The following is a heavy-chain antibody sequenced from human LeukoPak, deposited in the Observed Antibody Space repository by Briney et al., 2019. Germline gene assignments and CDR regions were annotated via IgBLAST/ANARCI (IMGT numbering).Heavy chain of an antibody. CDR2: IYPGDSDT. D-gene: IGHD3-10*01. Sequence: RGESLRISCQTSGFIFRTYWIAWVRQMPGKGLEWMGIIYPGDSDTRYSPSFQGQVTISADKSISTAYLQWSSLKASDTAMYYCARQYGSGSYKCLDYWGQGTLVTVSS. CDR1: GFIFRTYW. J-gene: IGHJ4*02. V-gene: IGHV5-51*01. CDR3: ARQYGSGSYKCLDY.